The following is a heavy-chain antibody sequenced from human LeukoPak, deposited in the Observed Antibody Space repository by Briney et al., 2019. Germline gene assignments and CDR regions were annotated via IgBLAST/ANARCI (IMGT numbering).Heavy chain of an antibody. D-gene: IGHD1-14*01. J-gene: IGHJ6*03. V-gene: IGHV4-59*01. CDR3: ARNPDQYYYYYYMDA. CDR1: GGSISSYY. Sequence: SETLSLTCTVSGGSISSYYWSWIRQPPGKGLEWIGYIYYSGSTNYNPSLKSRVTISVDTSKNQFSLKLSSVTAADTAVYYCARNPDQYYYYYYMDAWGKGTTVTVSS. CDR2: IYYSGST.